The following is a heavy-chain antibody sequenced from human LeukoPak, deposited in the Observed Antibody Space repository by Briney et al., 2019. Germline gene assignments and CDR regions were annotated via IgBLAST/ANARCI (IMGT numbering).Heavy chain of an antibody. CDR2: IYYSGST. Sequence: SETLSLTCTVSGGSISSYYWSWIRQPPGKGLEWIGYIYYSGSTNYNPSRKSRVTISVDTSKNQFSLKLSSVTAADTAVYYCARDLEYSYGYFDYWGQGTLVTVSS. D-gene: IGHD5-18*01. J-gene: IGHJ4*02. CDR3: ARDLEYSYGYFDY. CDR1: GGSISSYY. V-gene: IGHV4-59*01.